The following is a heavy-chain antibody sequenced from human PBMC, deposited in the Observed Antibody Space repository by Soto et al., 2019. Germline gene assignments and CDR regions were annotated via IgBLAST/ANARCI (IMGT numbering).Heavy chain of an antibody. CDR2: IYCDDDK. J-gene: IGHJ4*02. CDR3: AHRPSYCSGGSCYSGFDY. Sequence: QITLKESGPTLVKPTQTLTLTCTFSGFSLSTSGVGVGWIRQPPGKALEWLALIYCDDDKRYSPSLKSRLPITKDTSKKQVVLTMTNMDPVDTATYYCAHRPSYCSGGSCYSGFDYWGPGTLVTVSS. CDR1: GFSLSTSGVG. D-gene: IGHD2-15*01. V-gene: IGHV2-5*02.